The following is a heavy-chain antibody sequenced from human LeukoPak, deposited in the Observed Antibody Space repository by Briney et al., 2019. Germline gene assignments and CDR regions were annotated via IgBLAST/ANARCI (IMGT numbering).Heavy chain of an antibody. CDR1: GGSFSGYY. V-gene: IGHV4-34*01. D-gene: IGHD7-27*01. J-gene: IGHJ4*02. CDR2: INHSGST. Sequence: SETLSLTCAVYGGSFSGYYWSWIRQPPGKGLEWIGEINHSGSTNYNPSLKSRVTISVDTSKNQFSLKLSSVTAADTAVYYCAREELGSDYWGQGTLVTVSS. CDR3: AREELGSDY.